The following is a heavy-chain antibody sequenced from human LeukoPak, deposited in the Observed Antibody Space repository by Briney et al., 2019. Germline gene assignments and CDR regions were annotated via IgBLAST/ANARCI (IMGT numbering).Heavy chain of an antibody. D-gene: IGHD2-2*01. CDR1: GFTFSSYA. CDR2: ISGSGGST. V-gene: IGHV3-23*01. J-gene: IGHJ4*02. Sequence: GGSLRLSCAASGFTFSSYAMSWVRQAPGKGLEWVSAISGSGGSTYYADSVKGRFTISGDNSKNTLYLQMNSLRAEDTAVYYCAKVMPLYQLQWGLYDYWGQGTLVTVSS. CDR3: AKVMPLYQLQWGLYDY.